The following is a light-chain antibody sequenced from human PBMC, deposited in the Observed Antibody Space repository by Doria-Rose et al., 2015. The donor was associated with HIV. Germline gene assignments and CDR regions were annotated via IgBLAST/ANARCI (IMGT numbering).Light chain of an antibody. CDR2: WAS. CDR3: QQYYDTPS. J-gene: IGKJ3*01. Sequence: TQSPESLGMSLGERATLNCKSNQSLLYTSKNYLAWYQQKPVQPPKLLIYWASTRQSGVTARFSGSGSGTDFTLTISSLEAEDVAVYYCQQYYDTPSFGPGTTVDIK. CDR1: QSLLYTSKNY. V-gene: IGKV4-1*01.